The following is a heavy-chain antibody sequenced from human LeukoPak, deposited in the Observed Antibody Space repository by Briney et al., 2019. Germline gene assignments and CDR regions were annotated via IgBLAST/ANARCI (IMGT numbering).Heavy chain of an antibody. CDR2: IYTSGST. J-gene: IGHJ3*02. CDR1: GGSISSGSYY. V-gene: IGHV4-61*02. CDR3: ARGLLGATRAFDM. Sequence: SQTLSLTCTVSGGSISSGSYYWSWIRQPAGKGLEWIGRIYTSGSTNYNPSLKSRVTISVDTSKNQFSLRLTSVTAADTAIYYCARGLLGATRAFDMWGQGTMVIVSS. D-gene: IGHD1-26*01.